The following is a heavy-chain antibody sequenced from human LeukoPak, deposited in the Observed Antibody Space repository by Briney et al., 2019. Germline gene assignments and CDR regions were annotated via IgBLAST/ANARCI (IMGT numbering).Heavy chain of an antibody. Sequence: GGSLRLSCAASGFTFSSYSMNWVRQAPGKGLEGVSSISSSSSYIYYADSVKGRFTISRDNAKNSLYPQMNSLRAEDTAVYYCARDFIPVSTRITMVRGVMEDYWGQGTLVTVSS. D-gene: IGHD3-10*01. CDR2: ISSSSSYI. J-gene: IGHJ4*02. V-gene: IGHV3-21*01. CDR3: ARDFIPVSTRITMVRGVMEDY. CDR1: GFTFSSYS.